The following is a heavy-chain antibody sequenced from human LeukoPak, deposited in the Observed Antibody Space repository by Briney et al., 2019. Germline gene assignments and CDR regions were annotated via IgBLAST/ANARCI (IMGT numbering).Heavy chain of an antibody. Sequence: PGGSLRLSCAASGFTFSTYGMNWVRQAPGKGLEWVSYISGSSSAINYADSVKGRFTISRDNSKNTLYLQMNSLRAEDTAVYYCARTYYYDSSGYPEDYWGQGTLVTVSS. J-gene: IGHJ4*02. D-gene: IGHD3-22*01. CDR3: ARTYYYDSSGYPEDY. CDR1: GFTFSTYG. V-gene: IGHV3-48*01. CDR2: ISGSSSAI.